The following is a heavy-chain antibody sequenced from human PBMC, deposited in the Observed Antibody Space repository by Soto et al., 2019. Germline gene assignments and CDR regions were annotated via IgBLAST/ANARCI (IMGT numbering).Heavy chain of an antibody. CDR3: ARHPSDFWFDP. V-gene: IGHV4-39*01. CDR2: IYYSGST. J-gene: IGHJ5*02. CDR1: GGSISSSSYF. Sequence: SETLCLTYSVSGGSISSSSYFWGWIRQPPGKGLEWIGSIYYSGSTYYNPSLKSRVTVSVDTSKNQFSLKLSSVTAADTAVYYCARHPSDFWFDPWGQGTLVTVSS. D-gene: IGHD2-21*02.